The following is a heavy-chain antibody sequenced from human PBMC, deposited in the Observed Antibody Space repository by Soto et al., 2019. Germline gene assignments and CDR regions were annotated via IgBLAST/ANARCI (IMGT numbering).Heavy chain of an antibody. D-gene: IGHD1-1*01. CDR3: AGDGIGGKTFRGYLDY. V-gene: IGHV3-33*01. CDR2: IWFDGSNK. Sequence: QVHLVESGGSVAQPGRSLRLSCAASGSIFTGYGMHWVRQAPGKGLEWVAVIWFDGSNKYYADSVKGRFTISRDNSKNRLYRQMNSVRVQGTAVYYCAGDGIGGKTFRGYLDYWGQGTLVTVSS. J-gene: IGHJ4*02. CDR1: GSIFTGYG.